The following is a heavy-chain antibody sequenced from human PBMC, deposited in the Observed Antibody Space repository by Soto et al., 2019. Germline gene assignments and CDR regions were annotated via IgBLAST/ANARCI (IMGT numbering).Heavy chain of an antibody. D-gene: IGHD2-21*01. V-gene: IGHV3-33*03. CDR2: IWYDGSNQ. CDR3: VKAFPGQDNWCES. J-gene: IGHJ5*01. Sequence: QVQLVESGGGVVQPGRSLRLSCATSAVTFSAYNMHWVRQTPGKGLEWVAFIWYDGSNQFYSDSVKGRFSISRDNSKNTLYLQMNRLSPEDTAMYYCVKAFPGQDNWCESWGPGNLVTVSS. CDR1: AVTFSAYN.